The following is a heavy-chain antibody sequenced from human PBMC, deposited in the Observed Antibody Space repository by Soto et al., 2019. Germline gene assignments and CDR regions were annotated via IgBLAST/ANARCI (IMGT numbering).Heavy chain of an antibody. D-gene: IGHD6-19*01. V-gene: IGHV5-51*01. CDR2: IYPGDSDT. CDR1: GYSFNSHW. J-gene: IGHJ4*02. CDR3: ARRYNCGWLFDY. Sequence: PGESLKISCKGSGYSFNSHWIDWVRQMPGKGLEWMGIIYPGDSDTRYSPSFQGQVTISADKSTNTAYLEWSSLKSSDTAMYYCARRYNCGWLFDYWGQGTLVTVSS.